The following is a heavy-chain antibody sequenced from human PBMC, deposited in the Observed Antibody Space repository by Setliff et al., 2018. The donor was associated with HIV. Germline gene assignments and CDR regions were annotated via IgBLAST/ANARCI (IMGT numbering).Heavy chain of an antibody. CDR1: GDSISSVSYS. J-gene: IGHJ4*02. CDR2: MYSGGNT. Sequence: SETLSLTCTVSGDSISSVSYSWGWIRQPPGKGLEWIGYMYSGGNTYYKPSLKSRVTMSVDTSKNQFSLKLSSVTAADTAVYYCVRDDYGYNGKGFDYWGPGTLVT. V-gene: IGHV4-39*07. D-gene: IGHD4-17*01. CDR3: VRDDYGYNGKGFDY.